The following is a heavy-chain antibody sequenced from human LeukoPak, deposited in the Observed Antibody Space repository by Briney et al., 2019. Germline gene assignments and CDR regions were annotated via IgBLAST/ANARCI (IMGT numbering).Heavy chain of an antibody. CDR2: ISGSGGST. J-gene: IGHJ4*02. Sequence: PGGSLRLSCAASGFTFSSYAMSLVRPAPGKGLEWVSAISGSGGSTYYADSVKGRFTISRDNSKNTLYLQMNSLRAEDTAVYYCAKGRRGVTCNFDYWGQGTLVTVSS. D-gene: IGHD2-21*02. CDR3: AKGRRGVTCNFDY. V-gene: IGHV3-23*01. CDR1: GFTFSSYA.